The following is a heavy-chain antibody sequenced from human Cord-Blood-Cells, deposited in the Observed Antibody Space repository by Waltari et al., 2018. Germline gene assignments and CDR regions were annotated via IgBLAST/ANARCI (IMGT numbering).Heavy chain of an antibody. J-gene: IGHJ4*02. V-gene: IGHV1-69*01. CDR3: ARDGYGSSSFDY. Sequence: QVQLVQSGAAVKKPGSSVKVSCKASGGTFSSSPISWVRQAPGQGLEWMGGIIPIFGTANYAQKFQGRVTITADESTSTAYMELSSLRSEDTAVYYCARDGYGSSSFDYWGQGTLVTVSS. CDR1: GGTFSSSP. D-gene: IGHD6-13*01. CDR2: IIPIFGTA.